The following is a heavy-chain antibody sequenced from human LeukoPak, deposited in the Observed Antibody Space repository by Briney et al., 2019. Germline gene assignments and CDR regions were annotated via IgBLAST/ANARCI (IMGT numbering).Heavy chain of an antibody. CDR3: ARDQGSLTSSWYTGY. CDR1: GYTFTGYH. D-gene: IGHD6-19*01. V-gene: IGHV1-2*06. J-gene: IGHJ4*02. Sequence: GASVKVSCKASGYTFTGYHIHWVRQAPGQGLEWMGRINPYSGDTNFAQKFQGRVTMTRDTSITTAYMDLSSLTPDDTAVYFCARDQGSLTSSWYTGYWGQGNQVTVSS. CDR2: INPYSGDT.